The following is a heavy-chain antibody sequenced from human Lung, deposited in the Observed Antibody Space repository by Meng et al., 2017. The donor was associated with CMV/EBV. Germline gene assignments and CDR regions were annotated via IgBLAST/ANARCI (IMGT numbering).Heavy chain of an antibody. J-gene: IGHJ6*01. CDR2: IYYSGRT. Sequence: SXTLSLXCTVSGGTISDYYWSWVRLPPGKGLEWIGNIYYSGRTNQNSSLKSRVTISIDASKNQFSLRLTSVTAADTAVYYCARDRDSPVWHQNGMAVWRQGTTVTVSS. V-gene: IGHV4-59*01. CDR1: GGTISDYY. D-gene: IGHD2-8*01. CDR3: ARDRDSPVWHQNGMAV.